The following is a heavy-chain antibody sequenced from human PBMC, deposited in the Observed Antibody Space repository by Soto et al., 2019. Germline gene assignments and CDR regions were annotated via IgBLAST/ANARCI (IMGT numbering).Heavy chain of an antibody. CDR3: ERAAELDPIFGVVIND. CDR2: INHSGST. CDR1: GGSFSGYY. J-gene: IGHJ4*02. D-gene: IGHD3-3*01. Sequence: SETLSLTCAVYGGSFSGYYWSWIRQPPGKGLEWIGEINHSGSTNYNPSLKSRVTISVDTSKNQFSLKLSSVTAADTAVYYCERAAELDPIFGVVINDWGQGTQVTVSS. V-gene: IGHV4-34*01.